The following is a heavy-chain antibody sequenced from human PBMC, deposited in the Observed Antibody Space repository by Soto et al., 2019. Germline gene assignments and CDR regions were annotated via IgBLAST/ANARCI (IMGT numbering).Heavy chain of an antibody. CDR3: ASLETHDYGDWQFDY. V-gene: IGHV4-30-4*01. Sequence: QVQLQESGPGLVKPSQTLSLTCTVSGGSISSGDYYWSWIRQPPGKGLEWIGYIYYSGSTYYNPTLKSRVTISVDTSKNRFSLKLSSVTAADTAVYYCASLETHDYGDWQFDYWGQGTLVTVSS. CDR1: GGSISSGDYY. J-gene: IGHJ4*02. D-gene: IGHD4-17*01. CDR2: IYYSGST.